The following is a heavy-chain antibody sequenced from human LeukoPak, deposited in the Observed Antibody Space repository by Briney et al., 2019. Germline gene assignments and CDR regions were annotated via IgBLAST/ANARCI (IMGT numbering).Heavy chain of an antibody. CDR1: GGSISSGGYY. CDR3: ARTPATTASYMDV. D-gene: IGHD4-11*01. V-gene: IGHV4-30-2*01. Sequence: PSQTLSLTCTVYGGSISSGGYYWSWIRQPPGKGLEWIGYIYHSGNTYYNPSLKSRVTISVDRSKNQFSLKLNSVTAADTAVYYCARTPATTASYMDVWGKGTTVTVSS. J-gene: IGHJ6*03. CDR2: IYHSGNT.